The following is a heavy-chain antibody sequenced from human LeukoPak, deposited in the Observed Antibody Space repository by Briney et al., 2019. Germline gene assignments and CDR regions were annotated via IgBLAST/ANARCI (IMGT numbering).Heavy chain of an antibody. Sequence: GGSLRLSCVASGFTFSSSTMNWVRQAPGKGLEWVSSISSSSSYIYYAYSVKGRFTISRENAKTPLYLQMNSLRAEDTAAYYCARGNREWSMRYYYYYMDVRGKGTTVTVSS. D-gene: IGHD3-3*01. CDR2: ISSSSSYI. CDR1: GFTFSSST. J-gene: IGHJ6*03. V-gene: IGHV3-21*04. CDR3: ARGNREWSMRYYYYYMDV.